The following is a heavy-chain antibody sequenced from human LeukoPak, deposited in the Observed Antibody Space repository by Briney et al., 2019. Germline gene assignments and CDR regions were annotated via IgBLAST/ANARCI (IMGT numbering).Heavy chain of an antibody. CDR1: GGSISSYY. V-gene: IGHV4-59*01. Sequence: PGETLSLTWTVAGGSISSYYWSWVRQPRGKGMEWIGYIFYTGSPNYNPSLKSRLTMSVDRSKNQFSLKLSSVTAADTAVFYCARGTRASGLYYWGQATLVTVSS. CDR3: ARGTRASGLYY. CDR2: IFYTGSP. J-gene: IGHJ4*02. D-gene: IGHD3-10*01.